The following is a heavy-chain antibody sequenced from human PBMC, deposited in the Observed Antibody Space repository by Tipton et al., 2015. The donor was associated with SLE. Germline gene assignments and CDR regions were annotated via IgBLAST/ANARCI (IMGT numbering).Heavy chain of an antibody. CDR3: ARIGASLEWAGQGYFDY. D-gene: IGHD2-8*01. CDR1: GYTFTGYY. V-gene: IGHV1-2*06. Sequence: QLVQSGAEVKKPGASVKVSCKASGYTFTGYYMHWVRQAPGQGLEWMGRINPNSGGTNYAQKFQGRVTMTRDTSTTTVYMELSSLRSEDTAVYYCARIGASLEWAGQGYFDYWGQGTLVTVSS. CDR2: INPNSGGT. J-gene: IGHJ4*02.